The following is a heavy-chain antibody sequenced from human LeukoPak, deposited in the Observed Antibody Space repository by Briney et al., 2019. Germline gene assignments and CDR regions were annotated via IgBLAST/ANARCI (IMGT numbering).Heavy chain of an antibody. CDR2: FYSGGDSI. D-gene: IGHD2-21*02. CDR3: ARERYCGGDCYSFAFDV. CDR1: GFTVSSKY. J-gene: IGHJ3*01. V-gene: IGHV3-66*01. Sequence: GGSLRLSCAASGFTVSSKYMSWVRQAPGKGLEWVSIFYSGGDSINYADSVKGRFTISRDNSKNTLYLQMNSLRADDTAVYYCARERYCGGDCYSFAFDVWGQGTVVTVSS.